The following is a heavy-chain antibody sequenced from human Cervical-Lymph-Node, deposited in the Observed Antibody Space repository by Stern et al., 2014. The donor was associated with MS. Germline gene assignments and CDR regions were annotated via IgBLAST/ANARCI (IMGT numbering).Heavy chain of an antibody. CDR2: IYYSGHT. Sequence: QVQLQESGPGLVKPSETLSLTCTVSGGSISSYYWSWIRQAPGKGLEWIAYIYYSGHTAYNPSLQGRVTVSVDTSKNQVSLRLSSVTAADTAVYYCARGFSSSWYGGRFFNYWGQGTLVTVSS. CDR1: GGSISSYY. D-gene: IGHD6-13*01. CDR3: ARGFSSSWYGGRFFNY. J-gene: IGHJ4*02. V-gene: IGHV4-59*01.